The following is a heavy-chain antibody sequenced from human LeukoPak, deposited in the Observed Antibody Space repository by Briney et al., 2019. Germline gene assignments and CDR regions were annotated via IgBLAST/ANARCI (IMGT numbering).Heavy chain of an antibody. CDR1: GYTFTSYG. V-gene: IGHV1-18*01. Sequence: GASVKVSCKAAGYTFTSYGISWVRQDPGQGLEWMGWISAYNGNTNYAQKLQGRVTMTTDTSTSTAYMELRSLRSDDTAVYYCARVAYGGNLYYFDYWGQGTLVTVSS. CDR3: ARVAYGGNLYYFDY. CDR2: ISAYNGNT. D-gene: IGHD4-23*01. J-gene: IGHJ4*02.